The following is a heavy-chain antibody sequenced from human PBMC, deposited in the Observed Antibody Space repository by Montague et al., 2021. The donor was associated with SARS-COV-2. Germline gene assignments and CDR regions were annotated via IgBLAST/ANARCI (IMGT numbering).Heavy chain of an antibody. Sequence: TLSLTCTVSGGSISAGYYWTWIRQIPGKGLEWIGYIYYSGSTYYNPSLKSRVIMSIDTSKHQFSLKVSSVTAADTATYFCASAIAVADTHYYYYGMDVWGQGTTATVSS. CDR1: GGSISAGYY. CDR3: ASAIAVADTHYYYYGMDV. D-gene: IGHD6-19*01. V-gene: IGHV4-31*03. J-gene: IGHJ6*02. CDR2: IYYSGST.